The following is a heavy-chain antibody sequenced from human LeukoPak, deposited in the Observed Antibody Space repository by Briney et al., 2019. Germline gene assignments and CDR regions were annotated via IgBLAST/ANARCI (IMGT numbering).Heavy chain of an antibody. CDR2: INHSGST. J-gene: IGHJ4*02. CDR3: ARPRYVSGSLDS. Sequence: PSETLSLTCAVYGGSFSGHYWTWIRQPPGKGLEWIGEINHSGSTTYNPSLNNRVTISIDTSKNQFSLKLRSVTAADTAVYYCARPRYVSGSLDSWGQGTLVTVSS. V-gene: IGHV4-34*01. D-gene: IGHD3-10*01. CDR1: GGSFSGHY.